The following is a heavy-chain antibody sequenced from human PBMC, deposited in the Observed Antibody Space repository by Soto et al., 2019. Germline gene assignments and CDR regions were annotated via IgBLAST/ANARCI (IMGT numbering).Heavy chain of an antibody. CDR2: TYYRSRWYN. V-gene: IGHV6-1*01. CDR1: GDSVSSNSAA. CDR3: AREVYSTGVGGMDV. Sequence: SQTLSLTCAISGDSVSSNSAAWNWIRQSPSRGLEWLGRTYYRSRWYNDYAVSVKSRITVNPDTSKNQFSLHLNSVTPEDTAVYYCAREVYSTGVGGMDVWGQGTTVTVSS. D-gene: IGHD6-6*01. J-gene: IGHJ6*02.